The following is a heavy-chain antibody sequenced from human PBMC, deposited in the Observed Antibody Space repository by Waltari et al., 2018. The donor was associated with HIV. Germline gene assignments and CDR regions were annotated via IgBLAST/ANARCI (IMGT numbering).Heavy chain of an antibody. CDR1: GGHVSTYY. D-gene: IGHD2-2*01. CDR3: SGRPVIPSTIRNAFDV. V-gene: IGHV4-59*02. J-gene: IGHJ3*01. CDR2: ICYSGIT. Sequence: QVKLQESGPGLVKPSETLSLNCSVSGGHVSTYYWNWIRQPPGKGLDWIGGICYSGITSFSPSCRSRVTMSIDTSKDYFSLMLDSVTAPDTALYYCSGRPVIPSTIRNAFDVWSQGTMVTVSS.